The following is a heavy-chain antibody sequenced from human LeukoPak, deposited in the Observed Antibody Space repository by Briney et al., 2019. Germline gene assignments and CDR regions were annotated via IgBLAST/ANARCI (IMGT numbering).Heavy chain of an antibody. CDR3: ARVLSLVVVVAATNRGIGY. D-gene: IGHD2-15*01. J-gene: IGHJ4*02. CDR2: IYYSGST. CDR1: GGSISSSSYY. Sequence: SETLSLTCTVSGGSISSSSYYWGWIRQPPGKGLEWIGSIYYSGSTYYNPSLKSRVTISVDTSKNQFSLKLSSVTAADTAVYYCARVLSLVVVVAATNRGIGYWGQGTLVTVSS. V-gene: IGHV4-39*07.